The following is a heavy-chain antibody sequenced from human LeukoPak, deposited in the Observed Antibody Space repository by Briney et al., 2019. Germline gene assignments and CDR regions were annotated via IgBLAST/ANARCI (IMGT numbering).Heavy chain of an antibody. D-gene: IGHD3-3*01. CDR1: GYSITNNYY. CDR3: ARVGGSYDFRSNNYYYYYMDV. Sequence: SETLSLTCTVSGYSITNNYYWDWIRQPPGKGLEWIGSIYYSGSTYYNPSLKSRVTISVDTSKNQFSLKLSSVTAADTAVYYCARVGGSYDFRSNNYYYYYMDVWGKGTTVTVSS. CDR2: IYYSGST. V-gene: IGHV4-38-2*02. J-gene: IGHJ6*03.